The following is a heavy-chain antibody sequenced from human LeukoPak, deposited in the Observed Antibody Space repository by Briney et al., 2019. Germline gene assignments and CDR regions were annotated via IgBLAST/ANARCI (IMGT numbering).Heavy chain of an antibody. V-gene: IGHV3-30*02. CDR3: ATALAHFTVTQGYYYYMDV. D-gene: IGHD4-11*01. J-gene: IGHJ6*03. CDR1: GFTFSSYG. Sequence: PGGSLRLSCAASGFTFSSYGMHWVRQAPGKGLEWVAFIRYDGSNKYYADSVKGRFTISRDNSKNTLYLQMNSLRAEDTAVYYCATALAHFTVTQGYYYYMDVWGKGTTVTVSS. CDR2: IRYDGSNK.